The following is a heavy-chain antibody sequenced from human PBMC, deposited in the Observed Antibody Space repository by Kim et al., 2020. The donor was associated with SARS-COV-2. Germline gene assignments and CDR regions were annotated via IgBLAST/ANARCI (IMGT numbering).Heavy chain of an antibody. Sequence: GGSLRLSCAASGFTFSNYYMHWVRQAPGKGLEWVSDITNGGSYKNYADSVKGRFTISRDNAKDTLYLHMNSLRAEDTAVYYCARDPPQQLCFHYWCQ. V-gene: IGHV3-11*06. J-gene: IGHJ4*02. CDR2: ITNGGSYK. CDR3: ARDPPQQLCFHY. D-gene: IGHD6-13*01. CDR1: GFTFSNYY.